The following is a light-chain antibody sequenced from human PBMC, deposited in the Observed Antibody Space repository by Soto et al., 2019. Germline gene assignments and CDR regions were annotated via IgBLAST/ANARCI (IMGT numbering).Light chain of an antibody. CDR1: SSDFSLYNF. CDR2: KVT. V-gene: IGLV2-14*01. J-gene: IGLJ1*01. Sequence: QSALTQPASVSGSPGQSITISCTATSSDFSLYNFVSWYQQHPGKAPKLVIYKVTNRPSGVSNRFSGSRSGNTASLTISGLQAEDEADYYCCSYTGSSNYVFGTGTKLTVL. CDR3: CSYTGSSNYV.